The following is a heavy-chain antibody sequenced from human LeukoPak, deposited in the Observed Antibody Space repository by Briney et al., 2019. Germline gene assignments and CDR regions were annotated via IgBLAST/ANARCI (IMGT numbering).Heavy chain of an antibody. V-gene: IGHV3-30*02. CDR3: AREGAVDYDYVWGSYRHNHLYAEYFQH. J-gene: IGHJ1*01. Sequence: YPGGSLRLSCAASGFTFSSYSMNWVRQAPGKGLEWVAFIRYDGSNKYYTDSVKGRFTISRDNSKNTLYLQMNSLRAEDTAVYYCAREGAVDYDYVWGSYRHNHLYAEYFQHWGQGTLVTVSS. D-gene: IGHD3-16*02. CDR1: GFTFSSYS. CDR2: IRYDGSNK.